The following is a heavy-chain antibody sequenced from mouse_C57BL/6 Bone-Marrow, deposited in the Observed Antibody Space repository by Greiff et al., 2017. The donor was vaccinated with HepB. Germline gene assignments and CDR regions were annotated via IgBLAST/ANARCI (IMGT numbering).Heavy chain of an antibody. CDR1: GYTFTDYE. J-gene: IGHJ3*01. CDR2: IDPETGGT. Sequence: QVQLQQSGAELVRPGASVTLSCKASGYTFTDYEMHWVKQTPVHGLEWIGAIDPETGGTAYNQKFKGKAILTADKSSSTAYMELRSLTSEDSAVYYCTRDGSSPAWFAYWCRGTLVTVSA. CDR3: TRDGSSPAWFAY. V-gene: IGHV1-15*01. D-gene: IGHD1-1*01.